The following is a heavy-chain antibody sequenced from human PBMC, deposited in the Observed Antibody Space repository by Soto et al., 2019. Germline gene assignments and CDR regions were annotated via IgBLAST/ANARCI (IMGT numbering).Heavy chain of an antibody. CDR2: INHSGST. Sequence: SETLSLTCAVYGGSFSGYYWSWIRQPPGKGLEWIGEINHSGSTNYNPSLKSRVTISVDTSKNQFSLKLSSVTAADTAVYYCARAAPYYYDGSGHLGYWGQGTLVTVSS. J-gene: IGHJ4*02. V-gene: IGHV4-34*01. CDR1: GGSFSGYY. CDR3: ARAAPYYYDGSGHLGY. D-gene: IGHD3-22*01.